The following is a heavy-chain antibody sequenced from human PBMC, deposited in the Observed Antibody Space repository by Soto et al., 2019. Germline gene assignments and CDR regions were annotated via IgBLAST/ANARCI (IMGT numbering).Heavy chain of an antibody. J-gene: IGHJ4*02. CDR3: AKGRVATIDLADY. D-gene: IGHD5-12*01. CDR2: ISWNSGSI. V-gene: IGHV3-9*01. Sequence: EVQLVESGGGLVQPGRSLRLSCAASGFTFDDYAMHWVRQAPGKGLEWVSGISWNSGSIGYADSVKGRFTISRDNAKNSLYLQMNSLRAEDTALYYCAKGRVATIDLADYWGQGTLVTVSS. CDR1: GFTFDDYA.